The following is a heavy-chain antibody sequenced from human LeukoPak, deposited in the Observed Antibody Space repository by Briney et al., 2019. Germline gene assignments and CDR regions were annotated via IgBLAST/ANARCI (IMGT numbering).Heavy chain of an antibody. J-gene: IGHJ4*02. CDR3: ASYARYSSSPPFDY. V-gene: IGHV1-2*02. Sequence: ASVNVSCKASGYTFTGQYMHWVRQAPGQGLEWMGWINPNTGDTGYAQKFQGRVTMTRDTTITTAYMELSSLTSDDTAMYYCASYARYSSSPPFDYWGQGTLVTVSS. CDR2: INPNTGDT. CDR1: GYTFTGQY. D-gene: IGHD6-19*01.